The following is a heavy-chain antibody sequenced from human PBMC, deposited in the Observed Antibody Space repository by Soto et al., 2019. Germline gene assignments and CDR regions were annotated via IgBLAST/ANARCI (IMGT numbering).Heavy chain of an antibody. Sequence: GGSLRLSCAASGFTFSSYEMNWVRQAPGKGLEWVSYISSSGSTIYYADSVKGRFTMSRDNAKNSLYLQMNSLRAEDTAVYYCARVLYDSSGFLFDYWGQGTLVTVS. V-gene: IGHV3-48*03. J-gene: IGHJ4*02. CDR3: ARVLYDSSGFLFDY. D-gene: IGHD3-22*01. CDR1: GFTFSSYE. CDR2: ISSSGSTI.